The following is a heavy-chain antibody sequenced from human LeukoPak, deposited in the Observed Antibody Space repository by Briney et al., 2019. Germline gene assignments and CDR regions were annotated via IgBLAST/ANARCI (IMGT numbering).Heavy chain of an antibody. Sequence: PSETLSLTCAVSGGSISSSNWWSWVRQPPGKGLEWIGEIYHSGSTNYNPSLNSRVTISVDKSKNQFSLKLSSVTAADTAVYYCARAGNYYDSSGNDAFDIWGQGTMVTVSS. D-gene: IGHD3-22*01. CDR2: IYHSGST. CDR3: ARAGNYYDSSGNDAFDI. CDR1: GGSISSSNW. V-gene: IGHV4-4*02. J-gene: IGHJ3*02.